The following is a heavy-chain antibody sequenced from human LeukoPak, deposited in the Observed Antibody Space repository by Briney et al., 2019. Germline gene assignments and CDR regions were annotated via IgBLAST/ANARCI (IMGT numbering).Heavy chain of an antibody. CDR2: FSTTGST. CDR1: GASISSYY. J-gene: IGHJ5*02. V-gene: IGHV4-4*07. Sequence: SETLSLTCSVSGASISSYYWTWMRQPAGKRLEWTGRFSTTGSTSYNPSLKSRVTMSVDTSKNQFSLRLSSVTAADTAVYYCARVDGGSTGILHTWGQGTLVTVSS. D-gene: IGHD7-27*01. CDR3: ARVDGGSTGILHT.